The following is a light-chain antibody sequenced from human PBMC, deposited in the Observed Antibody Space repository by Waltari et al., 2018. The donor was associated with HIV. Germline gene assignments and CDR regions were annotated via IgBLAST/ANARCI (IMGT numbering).Light chain of an antibody. CDR3: QQYNNWPPLT. CDR1: QSVNDD. CDR2: DAS. V-gene: IGKV3-15*01. Sequence: EIVMTQSPATLSVSPGERVTLSCRASQSVNDDLAWYQQKPGQAPSLPIYDASTRATGVPARFSGSGSGTEFTLTISSLQSEDFAVYYCQQYNNWPPLTFGGGTRVEIK. J-gene: IGKJ4*01.